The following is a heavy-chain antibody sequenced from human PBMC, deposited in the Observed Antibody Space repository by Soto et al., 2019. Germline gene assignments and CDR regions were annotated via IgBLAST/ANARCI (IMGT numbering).Heavy chain of an antibody. V-gene: IGHV3-7*03. CDR1: GFTYSVTW. Sequence: GGSLRLSCAASGFTYSVTWMSWVRQPPGKGLEWVANIKQDGSDKNYVDSVKGRFTISRDNTKNSLFLQMNSLRAEDTAVYYCVSGGGHFANWGQGTLVPVAS. J-gene: IGHJ4*02. CDR3: VSGGGHFAN. CDR2: IKQDGSDK.